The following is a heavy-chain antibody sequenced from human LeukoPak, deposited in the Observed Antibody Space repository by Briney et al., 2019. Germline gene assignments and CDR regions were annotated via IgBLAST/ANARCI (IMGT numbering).Heavy chain of an antibody. CDR1: GGTFSSYA. CDR3: ARKLGLAGNWFDP. J-gene: IGHJ5*02. Sequence: SVKVSCKASGGTFSSYAITWVRQAPGQGLEWMGKIIPISGTTNDAQKFQGRVTFTADESTSTAYMELSSLRYEGTALYYFARKLGLAGNWFDPWGQGTLVTVSS. V-gene: IGHV1-69*13. D-gene: IGHD2-15*01. CDR2: IIPISGTT.